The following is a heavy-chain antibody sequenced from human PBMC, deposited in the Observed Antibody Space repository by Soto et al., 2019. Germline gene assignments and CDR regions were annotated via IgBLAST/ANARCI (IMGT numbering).Heavy chain of an antibody. J-gene: IGHJ4*02. CDR3: ARDRGQYYDSSGYRFDY. CDR2: ISGSGGST. V-gene: IGHV3-23*01. D-gene: IGHD3-22*01. Sequence: EVQLLESGGGLVQPGGSLRLSCAASGFTFSSYAMSWVRQAPGKGLEWVSAISGSGGSTYYADSVKGRFTISRDNSKNTLYLQMNSLRAEDTAVYYCARDRGQYYDSSGYRFDYWGQGTLVTVSS. CDR1: GFTFSSYA.